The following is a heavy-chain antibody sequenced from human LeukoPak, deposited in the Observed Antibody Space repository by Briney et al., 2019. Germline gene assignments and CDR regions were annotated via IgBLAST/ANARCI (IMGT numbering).Heavy chain of an antibody. V-gene: IGHV3-30*04. CDR2: ISYDGSNK. Sequence: PGRSLRLSCAASGFTFSSFPMHWVRQAPGKGLEWVPVISYDGSNKYYADSVKGRFTIARDNSKNTLYLQMNSLRAEDTAVYYCAKDRVAAALYYYMDVWGKGTTVTVSS. D-gene: IGHD6-13*01. J-gene: IGHJ6*03. CDR1: GFTFSSFP. CDR3: AKDRVAAALYYYMDV.